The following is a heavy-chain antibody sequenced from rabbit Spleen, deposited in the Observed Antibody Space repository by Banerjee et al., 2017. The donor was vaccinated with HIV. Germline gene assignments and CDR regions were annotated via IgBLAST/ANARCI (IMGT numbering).Heavy chain of an antibody. CDR1: GFSVSSGYD. J-gene: IGHJ6*01. Sequence: QEQLEESGGGLVQPEGSLTLTCTASGFSVSSGYDMCWVRQAPGKGLEWIGCIRTGSSSGFTYSATWAKGRFTCSKTSSTTVTLQMTSLTVADTATYFCARDTGSSFSSYGMDLWGPGTLVTVS. CDR3: ARDTGSSFSSYGMDL. V-gene: IGHV1S45*01. CDR2: IRTGSSSGFT. D-gene: IGHD8-1*01.